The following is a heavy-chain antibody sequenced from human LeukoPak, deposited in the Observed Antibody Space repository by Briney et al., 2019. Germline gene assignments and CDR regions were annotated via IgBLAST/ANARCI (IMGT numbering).Heavy chain of an antibody. D-gene: IGHD1-26*01. CDR1: GFTFSSYW. J-gene: IGHJ4*02. CDR2: IKPDGSLI. CDR3: AKWELYSGFYYIDY. Sequence: GGSLRLSCAASGFTFSSYWMTWVRQGPGKGLEWVANIKPDGSLIYYVDSVKGRFTISRDNAKNSLYLQMNSLRAGDTAVYYCAKWELYSGFYYIDYWGQGTLATVSS. V-gene: IGHV3-7*01.